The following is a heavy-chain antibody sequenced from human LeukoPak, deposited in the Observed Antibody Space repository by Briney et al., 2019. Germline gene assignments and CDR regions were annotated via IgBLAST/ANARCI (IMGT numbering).Heavy chain of an antibody. D-gene: IGHD2-15*01. CDR3: ARHPPYCSGGSCYSPWFDP. CDR1: GFTFSSYA. Sequence: GSLRLSCAASGFTFSSYAMSWVRQAPGKGLEWIGEINHSGSTNYNPSLKSRVTISVDTSKNQFSLKLSSVTAADTAVYYCARHPPYCSGGSCYSPWFDPWGQGTLVTVSS. V-gene: IGHV4-34*01. CDR2: INHSGST. J-gene: IGHJ5*02.